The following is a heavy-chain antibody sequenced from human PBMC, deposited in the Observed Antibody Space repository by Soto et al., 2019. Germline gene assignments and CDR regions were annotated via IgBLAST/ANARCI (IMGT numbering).Heavy chain of an antibody. CDR2: ISGSGGST. D-gene: IGHD3-9*01. CDR1: GFTFSSYA. J-gene: IGHJ4*02. CDR3: AKRPDYDILTGYSHFDY. V-gene: IGHV3-23*01. Sequence: GGSLRLSCAASGFTFSSYAMSWVRQAPGKGLEWVSAISGSGGSTYYADSVKGRFTISRDNSKNTLYLQMNSLRAEDTAVYYCAKRPDYDILTGYSHFDYWGQGTLVTVSS.